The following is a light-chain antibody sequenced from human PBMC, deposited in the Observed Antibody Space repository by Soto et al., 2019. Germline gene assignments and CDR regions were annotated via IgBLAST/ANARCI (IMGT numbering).Light chain of an antibody. CDR3: QQYGSSRFT. CDR1: QIVSSSY. CDR2: GTS. J-gene: IGKJ3*01. Sequence: EIVLTQSPGTLSLSPGERATLSCRASQIVSSSYLAWYQQKPGQAPRLLIYGTSSRATGIPDRFSGSGSGTDFTLTISRLEPEDFAVYYCQQYGSSRFTFGPGTKVDI. V-gene: IGKV3-20*01.